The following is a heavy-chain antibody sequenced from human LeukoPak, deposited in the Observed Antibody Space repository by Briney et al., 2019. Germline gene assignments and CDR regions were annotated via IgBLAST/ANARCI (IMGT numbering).Heavy chain of an antibody. D-gene: IGHD3-9*01. J-gene: IGHJ6*02. Sequence: GGSLRLSCAASGFTFSSYGMSWVRQAPGQGLEWVSAISGSGGSTYYADSVKGRFTISRDNSKNTLYLQMNSLRAEDTAVYYCAKVYYDILTGYRVDGMDVWGQGTTVTVSS. V-gene: IGHV3-23*01. CDR2: ISGSGGST. CDR3: AKVYYDILTGYRVDGMDV. CDR1: GFTFSSYG.